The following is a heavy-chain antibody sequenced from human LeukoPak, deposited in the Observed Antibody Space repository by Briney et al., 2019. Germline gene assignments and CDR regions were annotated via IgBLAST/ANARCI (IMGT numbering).Heavy chain of an antibody. CDR3: ARDGSSSSSWYDIGY. V-gene: IGHV4-4*07. CDR1: GGSISSYY. CDR2: IYTSGST. D-gene: IGHD6-13*01. J-gene: IGHJ4*02. Sequence: SETLSLTCTVSGGSISSYYWSWIRQPAGEGLEWIGRIYTSGSTNYNPSLKSRVTMSVDTSKNQFSLKLSSVTAADTAVYYCARDGSSSSSWYDIGYWGQGTLVTVSS.